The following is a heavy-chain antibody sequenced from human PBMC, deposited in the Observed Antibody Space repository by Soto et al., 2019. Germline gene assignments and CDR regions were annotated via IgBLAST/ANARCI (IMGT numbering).Heavy chain of an antibody. CDR1: GGTFSSYA. D-gene: IGHD3-22*01. CDR3: VSLDSSGYYSIDY. V-gene: IGHV1-69*01. CDR2: IIPIFGTA. J-gene: IGHJ4*02. Sequence: QVQLVQSGAEVKKPGSSVKVSCKASGGTFSSYAISWVRQAPGQGLEWMGGIIPIFGTANYAQKFQGRVTITADESTSTAHMELSSLRSEDTAVYYCVSLDSSGYYSIDYWGQGTLVTVSS.